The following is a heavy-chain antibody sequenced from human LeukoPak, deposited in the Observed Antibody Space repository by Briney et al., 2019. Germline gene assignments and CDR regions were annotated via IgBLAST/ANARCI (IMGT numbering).Heavy chain of an antibody. CDR3: ARSPHILTGENFDY. Sequence: ASVKVSCTASGYTFTGYYMHWVRQAPGQGLEWMGWINPNSGGTNYAQKFQDRVSMTRDTSISTAYMHLSRLRSADTAVYYCARSPHILTGENFDYWGQGTLLTVSS. D-gene: IGHD3-9*01. CDR1: GYTFTGYY. V-gene: IGHV1-2*02. CDR2: INPNSGGT. J-gene: IGHJ4*02.